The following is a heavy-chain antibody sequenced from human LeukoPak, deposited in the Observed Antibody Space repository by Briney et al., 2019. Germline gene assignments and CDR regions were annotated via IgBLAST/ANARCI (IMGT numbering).Heavy chain of an antibody. CDR1: GYTFTSYD. V-gene: IGHV1-8*01. J-gene: IGHJ6*03. Sequence: ASVKVSCKASGYTFTSYDINWVRQATGQGLECMGCMNPNSGNTGYAQKFQGRVTMTRNTSISTAYMELSSLRSEDTAVYYCARTRPRITIFGVAQNYYYMDVWGKGTTVTVSS. CDR2: MNPNSGNT. CDR3: ARTRPRITIFGVAQNYYYMDV. D-gene: IGHD3-3*01.